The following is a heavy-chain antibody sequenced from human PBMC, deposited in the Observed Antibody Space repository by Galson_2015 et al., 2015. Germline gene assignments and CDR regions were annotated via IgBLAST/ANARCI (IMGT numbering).Heavy chain of an antibody. D-gene: IGHD4-11*01. CDR1: GYTFTNHG. Sequence: SVKVSCKASGYTFTNHGIGWVRQAPGQGLEWMGWINGYNANTSYAQKFQGRVIMTTDTSTSTVYLELRNLRSADTAVYYCARDYNNYDFDYWGQGTLVTVSS. V-gene: IGHV1-18*01. J-gene: IGHJ4*02. CDR2: INGYNANT. CDR3: ARDYNNYDFDY.